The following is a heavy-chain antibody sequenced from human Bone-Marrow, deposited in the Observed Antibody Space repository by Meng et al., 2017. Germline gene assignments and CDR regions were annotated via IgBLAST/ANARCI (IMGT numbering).Heavy chain of an antibody. CDR1: GFTFSSYA. CDR2: ISYDGSNK. Sequence: GGSLRLSCAASGFTFSSYAMHWVRQAPGKGLEWVAVISYDGSNKYYADSVKGRFTISRDNAKNSLYLQMNSLRAEETAVYYCARFGELYLDYWGQGTLVTVSS. J-gene: IGHJ4*02. CDR3: ARFGELYLDY. D-gene: IGHD3-10*01. V-gene: IGHV3-30*07.